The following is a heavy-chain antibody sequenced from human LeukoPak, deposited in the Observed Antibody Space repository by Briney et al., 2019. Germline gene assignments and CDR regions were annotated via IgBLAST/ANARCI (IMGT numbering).Heavy chain of an antibody. CDR1: GGSISSYY. Sequence: SETLSLTCTVSGGSISSYYWGWTRQPPGEGLEFVGHIYSSGRTNYNPSLRSRLTISIDTSKNQFSLNLRSVTAADSAVYYCARASPDSPFDYWGLGTLVTVFS. V-gene: IGHV4-59*01. J-gene: IGHJ4*02. CDR3: ARASPDSPFDY. CDR2: IYSSGRT. D-gene: IGHD2-21*01.